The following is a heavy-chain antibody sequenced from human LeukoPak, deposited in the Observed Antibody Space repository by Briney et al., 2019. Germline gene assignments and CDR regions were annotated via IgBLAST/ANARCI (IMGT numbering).Heavy chain of an antibody. CDR2: IYNTRIT. Sequence: PSETLSLTCSVSGCSVSGYFWSWIRQSPGKGLEWIGYIYNTRITTYNPSLKRRVTISVGTSKKQVSLRLSTVTAADTAVYYCARHLIWHYHDSSDHYPYYALGVWGQGTTVTVSS. CDR3: ARHLIWHYHDSSDHYPYYALGV. CDR1: GCSVSGYF. D-gene: IGHD3-22*01. J-gene: IGHJ6*02. V-gene: IGHV4-59*08.